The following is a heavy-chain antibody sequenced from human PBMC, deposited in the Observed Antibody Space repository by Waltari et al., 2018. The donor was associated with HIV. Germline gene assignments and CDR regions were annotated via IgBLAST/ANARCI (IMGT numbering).Heavy chain of an antibody. Sequence: ISWVRQAPGQGLEWMGRIIPILGIANYAQKFQGRVTITADKSTSTAYMELSSLRSEDTAVYYCARDLDFLFDIWGQGTMVTVSS. D-gene: IGHD3-9*01. CDR3: ARDLDFLFDI. CDR2: IIPILGIA. V-gene: IGHV1-69*04. J-gene: IGHJ3*02.